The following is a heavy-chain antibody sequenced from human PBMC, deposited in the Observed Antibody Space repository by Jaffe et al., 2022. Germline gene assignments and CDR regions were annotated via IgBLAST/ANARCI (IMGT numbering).Heavy chain of an antibody. Sequence: QVQLQESGPGLVKPSETLSLTCGVSGYSISSGYYWGWIRQPPGKGLEWIGSVFHSGSTYYSPSLKSRVTISVDTSKNQFSLKLSSVTAADTAVYYCARDALTYYYDSSGLARRHSYFDYWGQGTLVTVSS. CDR2: VFHSGST. CDR3: ARDALTYYYDSSGLARRHSYFDY. D-gene: IGHD3-22*01. J-gene: IGHJ4*02. V-gene: IGHV4-38-2*02. CDR1: GYSISSGYY.